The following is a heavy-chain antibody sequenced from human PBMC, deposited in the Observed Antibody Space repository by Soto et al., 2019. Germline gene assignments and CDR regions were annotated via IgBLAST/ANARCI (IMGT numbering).Heavy chain of an antibody. Sequence: LRLSCAASGFTFNRYGMSWVRQAPGKGLEWVSAISASGDNTYYADSVKGRFTISRDSSNNTLYLQMNSLRADDTALYYCVKLRLELLYLDSWGLGALVTVSS. CDR3: VKLRLELLYLDS. J-gene: IGHJ4*02. D-gene: IGHD1-7*01. CDR1: GFTFNRYG. CDR2: ISASGDNT. V-gene: IGHV3-23*01.